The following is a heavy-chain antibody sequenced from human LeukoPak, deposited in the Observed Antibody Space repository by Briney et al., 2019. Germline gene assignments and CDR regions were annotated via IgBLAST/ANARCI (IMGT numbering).Heavy chain of an antibody. CDR3: AREGIAASVVHD. J-gene: IGHJ4*02. CDR1: GGSISSYY. D-gene: IGHD6-13*01. Sequence: TSETLSLTCTVSGGSISSYYWSWIRQPAGKGLEWIGRIYSIRSGSTNYNPSLKSRVTMSVDMSKNQFSLKLTSVTAADTAVYYCAREGIAASVVHDWGQGILVTVSS. V-gene: IGHV4-4*07. CDR2: IYSIRSGST.